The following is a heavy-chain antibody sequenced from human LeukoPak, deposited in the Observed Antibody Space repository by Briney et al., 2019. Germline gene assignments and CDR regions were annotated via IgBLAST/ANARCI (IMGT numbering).Heavy chain of an antibody. D-gene: IGHD4-11*01. Sequence: ASVKVSCKASGYTFTNYGINWVRQAPGQGLEWMGWISTSTGDTKYTQKFQGRVTLTTDTSTSTAYMELSSLRSDDTAVYYCARDDNYGIFVNVDYWGQGTLVTVSS. J-gene: IGHJ4*02. CDR1: GYTFTNYG. V-gene: IGHV1-18*01. CDR2: ISTSTGDT. CDR3: ARDDNYGIFVNVDY.